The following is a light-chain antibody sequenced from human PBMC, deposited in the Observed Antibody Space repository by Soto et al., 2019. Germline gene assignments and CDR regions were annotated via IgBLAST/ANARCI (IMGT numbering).Light chain of an antibody. CDR3: QLSYSTPPT. J-gene: IGKJ1*01. Sequence: DIQMTKSPSSLSASIADRVAITCRASQGIRTWLAWYQQKPGKAPKLLIYAASSLQSGVPSRFSGSGSGTDSTLTISSLQPEDFATYYCQLSYSTPPTFGQGSKVDI. V-gene: IGKV1-12*01. CDR2: AAS. CDR1: QGIRTW.